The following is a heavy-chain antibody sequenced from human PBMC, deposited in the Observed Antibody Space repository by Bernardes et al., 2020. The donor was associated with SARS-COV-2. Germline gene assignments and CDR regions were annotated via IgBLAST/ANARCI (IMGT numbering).Heavy chain of an antibody. CDR3: AKGLRSSGWYYFDY. CDR2: ISSSGAST. Sequence: GESLRLSCAASRFSFSRYAMSWVRQAPGKGLEWVSTISSSGASTYYPDSVKGRFTISRDNSKNTLFLQMNRLRAEDAAVYYCAKGLRSSGWYYFDYWGQGTLVTVSS. CDR1: RFSFSRYA. J-gene: IGHJ4*02. V-gene: IGHV3-23*01. D-gene: IGHD6-19*01.